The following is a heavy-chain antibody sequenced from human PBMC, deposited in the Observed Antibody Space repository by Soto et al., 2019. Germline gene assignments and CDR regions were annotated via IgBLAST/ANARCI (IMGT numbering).Heavy chain of an antibody. V-gene: IGHV3-23*04. Sequence: EVLLVESGGGLVQPGGSLRLSCKASGFTVRSCAMSWVRHTPGKGLEWVSSISGSGDKTDYADAVKGRFTCSRAKYKNTLFLQSHNLRVEDTSVYYSAKECTPSSAFDHWGQGTLVIVSS. D-gene: IGHD6-25*01. CDR3: AKECTPSSAFDH. CDR2: ISGSGDKT. CDR1: GFTVRSCA. J-gene: IGHJ4*02.